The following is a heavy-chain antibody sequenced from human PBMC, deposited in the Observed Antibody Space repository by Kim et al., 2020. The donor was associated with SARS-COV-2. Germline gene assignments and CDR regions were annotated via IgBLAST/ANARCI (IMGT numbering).Heavy chain of an antibody. J-gene: IGHJ4*02. CDR3: AKDWKQQPVAGFDY. D-gene: IGHD6-13*01. CDR2: ISASGGST. CDR1: GFTFINYA. Sequence: GGSLRLSCAASGFTFINYAMSWVRQAPGKGLEWVSSISASGGSTYYADSVKGRFTISRDNSENTLYLQMNSLRVVDTAVYYCAKDWKQQPVAGFDYWGQGTLVTVPS. V-gene: IGHV3-23*01.